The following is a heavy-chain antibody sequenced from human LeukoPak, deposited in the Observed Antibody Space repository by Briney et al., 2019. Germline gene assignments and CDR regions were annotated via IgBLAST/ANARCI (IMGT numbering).Heavy chain of an antibody. CDR3: SSAAYLFDI. V-gene: IGHV4-39*01. CDR1: GDSISSSGYY. D-gene: IGHD2-2*01. Sequence: SETLSLTXTVSGDSISSSGYYWGWIRQPPGRGLEWIGTIYYSGSTYFNPSLKSRATISVDTSKNQFSLRLSSVTAADTAVYYCSSAAYLFDIWGQGTMVTVSS. CDR2: IYYSGST. J-gene: IGHJ3*02.